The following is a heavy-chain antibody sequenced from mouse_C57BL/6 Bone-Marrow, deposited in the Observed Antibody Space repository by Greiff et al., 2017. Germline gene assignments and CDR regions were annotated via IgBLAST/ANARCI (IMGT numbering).Heavy chain of an antibody. Sequence: DVQLQESGPVLVKPGASVKMSCKASGYTFTDYYMNWVKQSHGKSLEWIGVINPYNGGTSYNQKFKGKATLTVDKSSSTAYMELNSLTSEDSAVYYCARRGSYYAMDYWGQGTSVTVSS. V-gene: IGHV1-19*01. J-gene: IGHJ4*01. CDR2: INPYNGGT. CDR1: GYTFTDYY. CDR3: ARRGSYYAMDY.